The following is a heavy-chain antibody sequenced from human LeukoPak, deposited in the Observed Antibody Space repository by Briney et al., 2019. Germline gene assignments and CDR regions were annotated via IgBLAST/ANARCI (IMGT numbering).Heavy chain of an antibody. Sequence: ASVKVSCKTSGYTFTDYDITWVRQAPGQGLEWMGWISAYNGNTNYAQKLQGRVTMTTDTSTSTAYMELRSLRSDDTAVYYCARWGYSSSWYYYYMDVWGKGTTVTVSS. CDR1: GYTFTDYD. D-gene: IGHD6-13*01. V-gene: IGHV1-18*01. J-gene: IGHJ6*03. CDR3: ARWGYSSSWYYYYMDV. CDR2: ISAYNGNT.